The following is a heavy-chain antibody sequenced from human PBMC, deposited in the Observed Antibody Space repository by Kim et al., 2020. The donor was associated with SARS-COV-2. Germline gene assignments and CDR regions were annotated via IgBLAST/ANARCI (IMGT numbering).Heavy chain of an antibody. Sequence: GGSLRLSCAASGFTFSDYYMSWIRQAPGKGLEWVSYISSSGSTIYYADSVKGRFTISRDNAKNSLYLQMNSLRAEDTAVYYCAQSGYYYSWYFDLWGRGTLVTVSS. CDR1: GFTFSDYY. J-gene: IGHJ2*01. D-gene: IGHD3-22*01. CDR2: ISSSGSTI. CDR3: AQSGYYYSWYFDL. V-gene: IGHV3-11*04.